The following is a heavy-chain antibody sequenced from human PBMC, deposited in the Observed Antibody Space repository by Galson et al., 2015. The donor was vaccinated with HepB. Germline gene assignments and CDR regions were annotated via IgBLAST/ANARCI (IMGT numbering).Heavy chain of an antibody. D-gene: IGHD4-17*01. V-gene: IGHV3-30*04. CDR3: AREDGDHPHRTYYYGFDV. J-gene: IGHJ6*02. CDR2: ISFDGSHK. Sequence: SLRLSCAASGFTFSNSAMHWVRQPPGKGLEWVAVISFDGSHKYYADSVKGRFTISRDISKNTVSLQMNSLRPEGTAVYYCAREDGDHPHRTYYYGFDVWGQGTTVTVSS. CDR1: GFTFSNSA.